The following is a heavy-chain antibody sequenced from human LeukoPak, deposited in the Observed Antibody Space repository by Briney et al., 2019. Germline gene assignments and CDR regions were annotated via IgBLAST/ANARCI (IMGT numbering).Heavy chain of an antibody. J-gene: IGHJ4*02. V-gene: IGHV3-23*01. Sequence: PGGSLRLSCAASGFTFSSYAMSWVRQAPGKGLEWVSAISGGDGSTYYADSVKGRFTISRDNSKNTLYLQMNSLRAEDTAVYYCAKDVDTAMVFDLLGYWGQGTLVTVSS. CDR1: GFTFSSYA. D-gene: IGHD5-18*01. CDR3: AKDVDTAMVFDLLGY. CDR2: ISGGDGST.